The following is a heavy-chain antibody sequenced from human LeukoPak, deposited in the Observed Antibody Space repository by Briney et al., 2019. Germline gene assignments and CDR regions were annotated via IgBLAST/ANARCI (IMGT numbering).Heavy chain of an antibody. V-gene: IGHV4-34*01. D-gene: IGHD6-13*01. Sequence: PSETLSLTCAVYGGSFSGYYWSWIRQPPGKGLEWIGETSHSGSTDYNPSLESRVTISVDTSKKQFSLKLTSVTVTDTAVYYCARVSVYSSSWYAHDYWGQGTLVTVSS. CDR1: GGSFSGYY. J-gene: IGHJ4*02. CDR2: TSHSGST. CDR3: ARVSVYSSSWYAHDY.